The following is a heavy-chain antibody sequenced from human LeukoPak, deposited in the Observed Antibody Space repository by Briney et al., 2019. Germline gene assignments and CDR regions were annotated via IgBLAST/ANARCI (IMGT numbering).Heavy chain of an antibody. CDR1: GYTFISYG. D-gene: IGHD2-21*02. J-gene: IGHJ2*01. CDR3: ARGLGVVTAQSEQPKPRYFDL. V-gene: IGHV1-18*01. Sequence: ASEKVSCKASGYTFISYGISWVRQGPGQGLEWMGWISCYNGNTKYAQNLQGRATRTTDTSTSTAYMELRSLRSDDTAVYYCARGLGVVTAQSEQPKPRYFDLWGRGTQVTVSS. CDR2: ISCYNGNT.